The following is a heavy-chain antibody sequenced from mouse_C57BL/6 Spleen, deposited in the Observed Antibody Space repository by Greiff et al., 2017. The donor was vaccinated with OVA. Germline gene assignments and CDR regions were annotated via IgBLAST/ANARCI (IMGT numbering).Heavy chain of an antibody. V-gene: IGHV1-76*01. J-gene: IGHJ4*01. Sequence: VQVVESGAELVRPGASVKLSCKASGYTFTDYYINWVKQRPGQGLEWIARIYPGSGNTYYNEKFKGKATLTAEKSSSTAYMQLSSLTSEDSAVYFCAREITTVVATDYAMDYWGQGTSVTVSS. CDR2: IYPGSGNT. CDR1: GYTFTDYY. D-gene: IGHD1-1*01. CDR3: AREITTVVATDYAMDY.